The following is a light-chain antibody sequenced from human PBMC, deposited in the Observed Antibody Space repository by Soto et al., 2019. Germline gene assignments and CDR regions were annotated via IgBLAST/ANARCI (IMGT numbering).Light chain of an antibody. CDR2: DVS. V-gene: IGLV2-14*03. CDR1: SSDIGAYNY. CDR3: YSYTTTSTDV. Sequence: QSALTQPASVSGSPGQSITLSCTGTSSDIGAYNYVSWYQQHPPKAPKLMIYDVSNRPSGVSSRFSGSKSGNTASLTISGLQAEDEADYYCYSYTTTSTDVFGTGTKVTVL. J-gene: IGLJ1*01.